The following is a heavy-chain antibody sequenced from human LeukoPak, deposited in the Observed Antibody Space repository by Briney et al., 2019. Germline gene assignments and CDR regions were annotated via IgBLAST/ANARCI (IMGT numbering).Heavy chain of an antibody. D-gene: IGHD5-12*01. J-gene: IGHJ6*02. Sequence: TGGSLRLSCAASGFTFSSYAMSWVRQAPGKRLEWVSAISGSGGSTYYADSVKGRFTISRDNSKNTLYLQMNSLRAEDTAVYYCAKGGYSGYDFNYYYGMDVWGQGTTVTVSS. CDR3: AKGGYSGYDFNYYYGMDV. V-gene: IGHV3-23*01. CDR1: GFTFSSYA. CDR2: ISGSGGST.